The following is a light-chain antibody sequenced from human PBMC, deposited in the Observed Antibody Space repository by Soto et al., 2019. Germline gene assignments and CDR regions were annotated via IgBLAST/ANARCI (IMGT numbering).Light chain of an antibody. J-gene: IGKJ1*01. CDR3: QHYNSYSEA. V-gene: IGKV1-5*03. CDR1: QTSSSW. CDR2: KAS. Sequence: DIHMTHSPSTQSGSVGARFTLTCLTSQTSSSWLAWYQQKPGKAPKLLIYKASTLKSGVPSRFSGSGSGTEFTLTISSLQPDDFATYYCQHYNSYSEAFGQGTKVDIK.